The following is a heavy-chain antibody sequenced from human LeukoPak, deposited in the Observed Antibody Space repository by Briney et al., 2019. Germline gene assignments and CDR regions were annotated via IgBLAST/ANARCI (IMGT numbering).Heavy chain of an antibody. CDR1: GGSISSYY. V-gene: IGHV4-59*08. Sequence: PSETLSLTCTVSGGSISSYYWSWIRQPPGKGLEWIGYIYYSGSTNYNPSLKSRVTISVDTSKNQFSLKLSSVTAADTAVYYCARHGSLGYCSSTSCLGGMDVWGQGTTVTVSS. CDR3: ARHGSLGYCSSTSCLGGMDV. CDR2: IYYSGST. J-gene: IGHJ6*02. D-gene: IGHD2-2*01.